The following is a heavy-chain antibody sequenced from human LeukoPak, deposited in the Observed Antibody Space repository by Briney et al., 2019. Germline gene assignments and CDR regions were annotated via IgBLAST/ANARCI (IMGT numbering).Heavy chain of an antibody. D-gene: IGHD6-13*01. J-gene: IGHJ4*02. V-gene: IGHV4-34*01. CDR2: INHSGST. Sequence: ASETLSLTCAVYGGSFSGYYWSWIRQPPGKGLEWIGEINHSGSTNYNPSLKSRVTISVDTSKNQFSLKLSSVTDADTAVYYCATIPVAAAAPGGYWGQGTLVTVSS. CDR1: GGSFSGYY. CDR3: ATIPVAAAAPGGY.